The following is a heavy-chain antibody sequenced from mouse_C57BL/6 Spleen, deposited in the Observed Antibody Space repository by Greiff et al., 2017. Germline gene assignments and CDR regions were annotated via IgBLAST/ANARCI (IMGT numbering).Heavy chain of an antibody. J-gene: IGHJ2*01. Sequence: VQLQQSGAELVRPGASVKLSCKASGYTFTDYYINWVKQRPGQGLEWIARIYPGSGNTYYNEKFKGKATLTAEKSSSTAYMQLSSLTSEDSAVYFCARQEPTYYFDYWGQGTTLTVSS. CDR1: GYTFTDYY. V-gene: IGHV1-76*01. CDR2: IYPGSGNT. CDR3: ARQEPTYYFDY.